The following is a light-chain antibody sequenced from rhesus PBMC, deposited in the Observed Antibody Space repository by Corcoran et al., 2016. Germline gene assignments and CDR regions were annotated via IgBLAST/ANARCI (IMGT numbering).Light chain of an antibody. V-gene: IGKV1-22*01. Sequence: DIQMTQSPSSLSASVGDTVTITCRASQGISSWLAWYQQKRGKAPNILIYKASSLQSGVPTRFSGSGSGTDFTLTISSLQSEDFATYYCQQYSSRPLTFGGGTKVELK. J-gene: IGKJ4*01. CDR3: QQYSSRPLT. CDR1: QGISSW. CDR2: KAS.